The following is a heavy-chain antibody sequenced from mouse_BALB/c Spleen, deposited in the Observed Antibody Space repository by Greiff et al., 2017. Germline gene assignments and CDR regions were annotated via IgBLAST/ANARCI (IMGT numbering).Heavy chain of an antibody. CDR1: GFTFSSYG. Sequence: DVMLVESGGDLVKPGGSLKLSCAASGFTFSSYGMSWVRQTPDKRLEWVATISSGGSYTYYPDSVKGRFTISRDNAKNTLYLQMSSLKSEDTAMYYCARQDYDGVYAMDYWGQGTSVTVSS. V-gene: IGHV5-6*02. D-gene: IGHD2-4*01. CDR2: ISSGGSYT. CDR3: ARQDYDGVYAMDY. J-gene: IGHJ4*01.